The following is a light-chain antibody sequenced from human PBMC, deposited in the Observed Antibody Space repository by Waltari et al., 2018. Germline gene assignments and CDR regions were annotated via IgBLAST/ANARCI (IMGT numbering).Light chain of an antibody. V-gene: IGKV2-40*01. Sequence: DIVMTQTPLSLPVTPGEPASISCRSSQSLLDSDDGNTYLDWYLQKPGQSPQLLVYTLSVRASGGPGRFSGSGSGTDFTLKISRLEAEDVGVYYCMQRIEFPWTFGQGTKVEIK. CDR3: MQRIEFPWT. J-gene: IGKJ1*01. CDR2: TLS. CDR1: QSLLDSDDGNTY.